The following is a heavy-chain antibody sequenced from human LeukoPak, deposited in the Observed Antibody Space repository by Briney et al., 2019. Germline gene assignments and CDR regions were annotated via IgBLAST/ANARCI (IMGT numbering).Heavy chain of an antibody. CDR2: IYYSGST. D-gene: IGHD6-13*01. Sequence: PSQTLSLTCTVSGGSISSGDYDWSWIRQPPGKGLEWIGYIYYSGSTYYNPSLKSRVTISVDTSKNQISMKLSSVTAADTAVYYCARDEAAGLGSFDYWGQGTLVTVSS. J-gene: IGHJ4*02. CDR1: GGSISSGDYD. CDR3: ARDEAAGLGSFDY. V-gene: IGHV4-30-4*08.